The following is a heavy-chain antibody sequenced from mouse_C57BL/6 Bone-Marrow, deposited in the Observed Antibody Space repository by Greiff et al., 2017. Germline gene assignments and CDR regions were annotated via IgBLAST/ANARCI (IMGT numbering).Heavy chain of an antibody. J-gene: IGHJ4*01. CDR3: SRGKVYYYYAMDY. CDR2: IFPGSGST. CDR1: GYTFTGYW. D-gene: IGHD2-1*01. Sequence: QVQLQQSGAELMKPGASVKLSCKATGYTFTGYWIEWVKQRPGHGLEWIGEIFPGSGSTNYNAKFKGKATFTADTSSNTAYMQLSSLTTADSAIYYCSRGKVYYYYAMDYWGQGTSVTVSS. V-gene: IGHV1-9*01.